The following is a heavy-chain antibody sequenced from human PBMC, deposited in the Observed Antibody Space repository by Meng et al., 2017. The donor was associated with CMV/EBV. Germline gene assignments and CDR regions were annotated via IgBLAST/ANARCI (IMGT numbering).Heavy chain of an antibody. V-gene: IGHV3-53*01. J-gene: IGHJ4*02. CDR2: IYSGGST. CDR1: GGSISSGGYY. CDR3: ARGVGSYGFPHAHLDY. D-gene: IGHD5-18*01. Sequence: GGSLRLSCTVSGGSISSGGYYWSWVRQAPGKGLEWASVIYSGGSTYYADSVKGRFTISRDNSKNTLYLQMNSLRAEDTAVYYCARGVGSYGFPHAHLDYWGQGTLVTVSS.